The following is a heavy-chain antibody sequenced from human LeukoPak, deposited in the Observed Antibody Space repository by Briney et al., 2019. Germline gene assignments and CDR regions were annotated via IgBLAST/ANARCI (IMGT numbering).Heavy chain of an antibody. Sequence: VASVKVSCKVSGYTLTELSMHWVRQAPGKGLEWMGIINPSGGSTSYAQKFQGRVTMTRDTSISTAYMELSRLRSDDTAVYYCASGDYYDSSGYYYWGQGTLVTVSS. CDR3: ASGDYYDSSGYYY. D-gene: IGHD3-22*01. CDR1: GYTLTELS. CDR2: INPSGGST. J-gene: IGHJ4*02. V-gene: IGHV1-46*01.